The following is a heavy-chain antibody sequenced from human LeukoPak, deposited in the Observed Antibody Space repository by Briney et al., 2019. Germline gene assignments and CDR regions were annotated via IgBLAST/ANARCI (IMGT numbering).Heavy chain of an antibody. CDR3: ARLWSTDCSGGSCPHQPNY. J-gene: IGHJ4*02. CDR2: IYYSGST. D-gene: IGHD2-15*01. V-gene: IGHV4-59*04. CDR1: GGSISSYY. Sequence: SETLSLTCTVSGGSISSYYWSWIRQPPGEGLEWIGTIYYSGSTYYNPSLKSRVSISVDTSKNQFSLKLSSVIAADTAVYYCARLWSTDCSGGSCPHQPNYWGQGTLVTVSS.